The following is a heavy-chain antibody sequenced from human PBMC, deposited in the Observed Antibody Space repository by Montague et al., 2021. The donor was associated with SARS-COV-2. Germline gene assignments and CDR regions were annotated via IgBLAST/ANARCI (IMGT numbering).Heavy chain of an antibody. D-gene: IGHD3-22*01. CDR1: GGSFSGYY. Sequence: SETLSLTCAVYGGSFSGYYWSWIRQPPGKGLEWIGGINHSGSINYNPSXXSRVTISVDTSKNQFSLKLSSVTAADTAVYYCARVPDYYDSSGYYFDAFDIWGQGTMVTVSS. J-gene: IGHJ3*02. V-gene: IGHV4-34*01. CDR3: ARVPDYYDSSGYYFDAFDI. CDR2: INHSGSI.